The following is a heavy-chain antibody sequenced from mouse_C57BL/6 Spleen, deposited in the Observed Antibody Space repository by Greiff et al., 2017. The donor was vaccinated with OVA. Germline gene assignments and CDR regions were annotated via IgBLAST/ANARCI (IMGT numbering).Heavy chain of an antibody. V-gene: IGHV5-9-1*02. D-gene: IGHD2-4*01. J-gene: IGHJ1*03. CDR1: GFTFSSYA. Sequence: EVHLVESGEGLVKPGGSLKLSCAASGFTFSSYAMSWVRQTPEKRLEWVAYISSGGDYIYYADTVKGRFTISRDNARNTLYLQMSSLKSEDTAMYYCTRGVGGYDYDGYFDVWGTGTTVTVSS. CDR2: ISSGGDYI. CDR3: TRGVGGYDYDGYFDV.